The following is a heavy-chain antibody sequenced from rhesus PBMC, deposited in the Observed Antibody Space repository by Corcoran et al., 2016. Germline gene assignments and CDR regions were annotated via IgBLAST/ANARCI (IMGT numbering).Heavy chain of an antibody. CDR1: GGSISGGYY. V-gene: IGHV4S7*01. J-gene: IGHJ5-2*02. D-gene: IGHD2-15*01. CDR3: ARVFCSSTYCSSASLDV. Sequence: QVQLQESGPGLVKPSETLSLTCAVSGGSISGGYYWGWIRQHPGKGLEWLGNIYGNSASPDYNPSLKSLVTISNDTSKTHFSLKLSSVTAADTAVYYCARVFCSSTYCSSASLDVWGRGVLVTVSS. CDR2: IYGNSASP.